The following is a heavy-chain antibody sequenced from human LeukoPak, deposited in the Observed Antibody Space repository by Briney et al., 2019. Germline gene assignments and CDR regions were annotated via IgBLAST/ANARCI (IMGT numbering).Heavy chain of an antibody. J-gene: IGHJ5*02. D-gene: IGHD3-10*01. V-gene: IGHV4-34*01. Sequence: PSETLSLTCAVYGGSFSGYYWSWIRQPPGEGLEWIGEINHSGSTNYNPSLKSRVTISVDTSKNQFSLKLSSVTAADTAVYYCARLGPAYGSGSYQWFDPWGQGTLVTVSS. CDR3: ARLGPAYGSGSYQWFDP. CDR1: GGSFSGYY. CDR2: INHSGST.